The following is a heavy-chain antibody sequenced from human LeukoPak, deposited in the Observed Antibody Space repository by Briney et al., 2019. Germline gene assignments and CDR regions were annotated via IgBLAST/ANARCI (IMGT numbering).Heavy chain of an antibody. CDR2: ISGSGGST. CDR3: AKGQWLATYFDY. D-gene: IGHD6-19*01. CDR1: GFTLSSYA. J-gene: IGHJ4*02. V-gene: IGHV3-23*01. Sequence: GGSLRLSCAASGFTLSSYAMSWVRQAPGKGLEWVSAISGSGGSTYYADSVKGRFTISRDNSKNTLYLQMNSLRAEDTAVYYCAKGQWLATYFDYWGQGTLVTVSS.